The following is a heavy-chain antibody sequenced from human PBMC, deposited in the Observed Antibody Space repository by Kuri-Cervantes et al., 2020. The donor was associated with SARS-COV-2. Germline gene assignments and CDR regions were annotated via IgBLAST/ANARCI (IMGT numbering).Heavy chain of an antibody. V-gene: IGHV1-8*03. CDR3: AKGAGIAAAGTRYYYYYYMDV. CDR2: MNPNSGNT. D-gene: IGHD6-13*01. Sequence: ASVKVSCKASGYTFTSYDINWVRQATGQGLEWMGWMNPNSGNTGYAQKFQGRVTITRNTSISTAYMELSSLRSEDTAVYYCAKGAGIAAAGTRYYYYYYMDVWGKGTTVTVSS. J-gene: IGHJ6*03. CDR1: GYTFTSYD.